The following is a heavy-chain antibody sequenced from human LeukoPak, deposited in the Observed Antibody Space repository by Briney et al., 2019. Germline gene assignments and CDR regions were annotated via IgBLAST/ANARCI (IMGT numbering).Heavy chain of an antibody. J-gene: IGHJ4*02. V-gene: IGHV3-23*01. CDR2: ISGSGGST. CDR3: AKDRGSSGWLRGYYFDY. Sequence: GGSLRLSCAASGFTFSSYGMSWVRQAPGKGLEWVSAISGSGGSTYYADSVKGRFTISRDNSKNTLYLQMNSLRAEDTALYYCAKDRGSSGWLRGYYFDYWGQGTLVTVSS. D-gene: IGHD6-19*01. CDR1: GFTFSSYG.